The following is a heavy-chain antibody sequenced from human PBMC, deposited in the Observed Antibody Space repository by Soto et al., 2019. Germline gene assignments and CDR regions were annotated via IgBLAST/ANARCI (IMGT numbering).Heavy chain of an antibody. J-gene: IGHJ4*02. CDR2: INPKNGAT. CDR1: GYTFTDYY. D-gene: IGHD6-19*01. CDR3: ASGGAVAGQIDH. V-gene: IGHV1-2*02. Sequence: GASVKVSCKASGYTFTDYYMHWVRQAPGQGLEWMGWINPKNGATYYAQKFQGSVTLTRDTSITTAYMDLTRLTSDDTAVYFCASGGAVAGQIDHWGQGTLVTVS.